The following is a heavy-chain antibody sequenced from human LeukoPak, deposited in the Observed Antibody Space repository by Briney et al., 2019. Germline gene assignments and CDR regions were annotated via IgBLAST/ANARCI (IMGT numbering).Heavy chain of an antibody. D-gene: IGHD5-24*01. CDR2: VNHSGGA. J-gene: IGHJ4*02. V-gene: IGHV4-34*01. Sequence: TSETLSLTCAVYGGPFRDFHWSWIRQSPGKGLEWIGEVNHSGGAKYNPSLKSRFSISVDTSKNQVSLKLSSVTAADTAVFYCARSKGRDGDNWDFFFDFWGQGTLVTVSS. CDR3: ARSKGRDGDNWDFFFDF. CDR1: GGPFRDFH.